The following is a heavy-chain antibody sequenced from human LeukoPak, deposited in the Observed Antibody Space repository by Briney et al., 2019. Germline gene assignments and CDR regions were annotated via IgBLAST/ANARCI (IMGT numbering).Heavy chain of an antibody. Sequence: ASVKVSCKASGYTFTSYGISWVRQAPGQGLEWMGWISAYNGNTNYAQKLQGRVTMTTDTSTSTAYMELRILRSDDTAVYYCARRITMVRGVTRGAYYFDYWGQGTLVTVSS. D-gene: IGHD3-10*01. CDR2: ISAYNGNT. CDR1: GYTFTSYG. V-gene: IGHV1-18*01. J-gene: IGHJ4*02. CDR3: ARRITMVRGVTRGAYYFDY.